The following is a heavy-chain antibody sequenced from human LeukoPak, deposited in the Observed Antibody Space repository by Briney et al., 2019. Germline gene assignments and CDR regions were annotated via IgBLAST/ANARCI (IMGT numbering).Heavy chain of an antibody. V-gene: IGHV3-53*01. D-gene: IGHD2-2*01. Sequence: GGSLRLSCAASGFTVSSTYMNWVRQAPGKGLEWVSVIYSGGRTYYGDSVQGRFTISRDRSKNTLYLQMNSLRTEDTAVYYYAREGTSTSSYDYWGQGTLVTVSS. CDR3: AREGTSTSSYDY. J-gene: IGHJ4*02. CDR1: GFTVSSTY. CDR2: IYSGGRT.